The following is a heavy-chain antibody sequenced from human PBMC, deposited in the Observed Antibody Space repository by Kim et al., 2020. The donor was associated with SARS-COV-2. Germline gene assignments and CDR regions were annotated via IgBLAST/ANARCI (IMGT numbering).Heavy chain of an antibody. CDR3: ARGSQWRALFRSGGGGMDV. CDR1: GFTFSSYD. J-gene: IGHJ6*02. CDR2: IGIGGDT. D-gene: IGHD6-19*01. V-gene: IGHV3-13*01. Sequence: GGSLRLSCAASGFTFSSYDMHWVRQATGEGLEWVSAIGIGGDTYYPGSVKGRFTISRENAKNSLYLQMNSLRAGDTAVYYCARGSQWRALFRSGGGGMDVWGQGTTVTVSS.